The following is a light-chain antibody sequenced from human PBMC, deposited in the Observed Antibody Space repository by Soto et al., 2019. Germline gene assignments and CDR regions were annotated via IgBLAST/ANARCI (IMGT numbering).Light chain of an antibody. CDR1: QSVSNH. V-gene: IGKV3-15*01. J-gene: IGKJ1*01. Sequence: ERVMTQAPATLSVSPGETATLSCRASQSVSNHLAWYHQKPGQAPRLLIYGASTRATGIPARFSGSGSGTEFTLTISRLQSEDFAVYYCQQYNDCPWTFGQGTKVEIK. CDR3: QQYNDCPWT. CDR2: GAS.